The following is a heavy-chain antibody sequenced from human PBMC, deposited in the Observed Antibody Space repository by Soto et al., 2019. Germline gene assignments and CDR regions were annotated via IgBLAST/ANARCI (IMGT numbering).Heavy chain of an antibody. D-gene: IGHD2-15*01. CDR3: ARDSHPPALSGDIMRWDV. J-gene: IGHJ6*02. CDR2: IIPFLGSA. CDR1: GGTFKSYV. Sequence: QVQLEQSGAEVEKPGSSVKVSCKPSGGTFKSYVLNWVRQAPGQGLEWMGGIIPFLGSADYAQKFQDRVTITADESTSTAYLELSSLRSEDSAVYYCARDSHPPALSGDIMRWDVWGQGTTVTVSS. V-gene: IGHV1-69*01.